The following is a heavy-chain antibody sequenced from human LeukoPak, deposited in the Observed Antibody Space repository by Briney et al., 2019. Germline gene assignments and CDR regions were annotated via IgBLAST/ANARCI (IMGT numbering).Heavy chain of an antibody. D-gene: IGHD3-22*01. J-gene: IGHJ4*02. CDR1: GYSISSGYY. CDR3: ARDPDYYDSSGYYYAVDY. Sequence: PSETLSLTCTVSGYSISSGYYWGWIRQPPGKGLEWIGSIYHSGSTYYNPSLKSRVTISVDTSKNQFSLKLSSVTAADTAVYYCARDPDYYDSSGYYYAVDYWGQGTLVTVSS. V-gene: IGHV4-38-2*02. CDR2: IYHSGST.